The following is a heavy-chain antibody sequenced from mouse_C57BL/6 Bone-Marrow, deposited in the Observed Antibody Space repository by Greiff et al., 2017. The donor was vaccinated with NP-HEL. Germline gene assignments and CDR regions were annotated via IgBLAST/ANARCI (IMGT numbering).Heavy chain of an antibody. CDR2: IYPGGGYT. CDR1: GYTFTNYW. CDR3: ARSPYYYGSSSYYFDY. J-gene: IGHJ2*01. Sequence: VQLQQSGAELVRPGTSVKMSCKASGYTFTNYWIGWAKQRPGHGLEWIGDIYPGGGYTNYTEKFKGKATLTADKSSSTAYMQVSSLTSEDSAIYYCARSPYYYGSSSYYFDYWGQGTTLTVSS. D-gene: IGHD1-1*01. V-gene: IGHV1-63*01.